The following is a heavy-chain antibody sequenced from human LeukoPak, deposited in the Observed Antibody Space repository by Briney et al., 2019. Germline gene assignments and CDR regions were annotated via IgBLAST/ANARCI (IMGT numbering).Heavy chain of an antibody. Sequence: GGSLRLSCEASGFPFGSYVMSWVRQAPGKGLEWIAYINHNAEMIFYPDFVKGRFTISRDNAKNSLYLQMNALRYEDTAIYYCARDHDWAFDLWGQGTLVTVPS. V-gene: IGHV3-48*02. J-gene: IGHJ4*02. CDR1: GFPFGSYV. CDR3: ARDHDWAFDL. CDR2: INHNAEMI. D-gene: IGHD3-9*01.